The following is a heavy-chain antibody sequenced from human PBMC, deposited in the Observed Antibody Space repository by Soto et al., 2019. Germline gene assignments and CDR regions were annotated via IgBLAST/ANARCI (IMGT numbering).Heavy chain of an antibody. Sequence: SQTLSLTCAISGDSVSSNSAAWNWIRQSPSRGLEWLGRTYYRSKWYNDYAVSVKSRITINPDTSKNQFSLQLNSVTPEDTAVDYCARDSPGVATTSGAFDIWGQGTMVTVSS. CDR2: TYYRSKWYN. CDR1: GDSVSSNSAA. D-gene: IGHD5-12*01. J-gene: IGHJ3*02. V-gene: IGHV6-1*01. CDR3: ARDSPGVATTSGAFDI.